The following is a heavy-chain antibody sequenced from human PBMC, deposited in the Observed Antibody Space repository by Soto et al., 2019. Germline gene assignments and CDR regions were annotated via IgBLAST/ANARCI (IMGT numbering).Heavy chain of an antibody. V-gene: IGHV1-18*01. Sequence: WASVKVSCKASGYTFTSYGISWVRQAPGQGLEWMGWISAYNGNTNYAQKLQGRVTMTTDTSTSTAYMELRSLRSDDTAVYYCARVGLDSSSWYSDAFDIWGKGTMVTVSS. CDR3: ARVGLDSSSWYSDAFDI. D-gene: IGHD6-13*01. J-gene: IGHJ3*02. CDR1: GYTFTSYG. CDR2: ISAYNGNT.